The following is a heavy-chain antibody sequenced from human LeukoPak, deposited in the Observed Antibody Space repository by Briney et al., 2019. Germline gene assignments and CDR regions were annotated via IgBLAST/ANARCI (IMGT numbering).Heavy chain of an antibody. CDR3: ARDIGYSSGWYYNYYYYYMDV. CDR2: ISSSGSTI. D-gene: IGHD6-19*01. V-gene: IGHV3-11*04. Sequence: PGGSLRLSCAASGFTFSDYYMSWIRQAPGKGLEWVSYISSSGSTIYYADSVKGRFTISRDNAKNSLYLQMNSLRAEDTAVYYCARDIGYSSGWYYNYYYYYMDVWGKGTTVTISS. J-gene: IGHJ6*03. CDR1: GFTFSDYY.